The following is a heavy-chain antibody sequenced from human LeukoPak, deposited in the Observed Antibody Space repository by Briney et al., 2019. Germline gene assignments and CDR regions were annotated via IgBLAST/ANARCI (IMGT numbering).Heavy chain of an antibody. J-gene: IGHJ6*03. V-gene: IGHV1-69*13. CDR2: IIPIFRTA. Sequence: SVKVSCKXSGGTFSKNAISWVRQAPGQGLEWVGPIIPIFRTAKYSQKFQGRVTITADESTSTAYMDLSSLRSEDTAVYYCAKGPRYNWNHYYMDVWGKGTPVTVSS. D-gene: IGHD1-20*01. CDR3: AKGPRYNWNHYYMDV. CDR1: GGTFSKNA.